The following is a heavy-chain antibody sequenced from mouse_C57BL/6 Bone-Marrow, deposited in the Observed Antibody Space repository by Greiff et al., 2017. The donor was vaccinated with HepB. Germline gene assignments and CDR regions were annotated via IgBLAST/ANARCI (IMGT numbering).Heavy chain of an antibody. D-gene: IGHD1-1*01. CDR2: INPGSGGT. J-gene: IGHJ2*01. CDR3: ARGDYYYGSSYGDY. V-gene: IGHV1-54*01. CDR1: GYAFTNYL. Sequence: VQLQQSGAELVRPGTSVKVSCKASGYAFTNYLIEWVKQRPGQGLEWIGVINPGSGGTKYNEKFKGKATLTADKSSSTAYMQLSSLTSEDAAVYFCARGDYYYGSSYGDYWGQGTTLTVSS.